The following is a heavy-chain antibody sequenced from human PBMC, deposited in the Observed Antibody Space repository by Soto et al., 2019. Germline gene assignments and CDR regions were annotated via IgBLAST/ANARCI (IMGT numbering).Heavy chain of an antibody. J-gene: IGHJ4*02. D-gene: IGHD6-19*01. CDR1: GFIFGSYS. CDR2: ISSSSGTT. V-gene: IGHV3-48*01. Sequence: VQLVESGGGLVQPGGSLRLSCAASGFIFGSYSMNWVRQAPGKGLQWVAYISSSSGTTYYGDSLKGRFTISRDNAKNSLYLQMNSLGAEDTAVYYCARALSSRGWHEGFVDYWGQGTLVTVSS. CDR3: ARALSSRGWHEGFVDY.